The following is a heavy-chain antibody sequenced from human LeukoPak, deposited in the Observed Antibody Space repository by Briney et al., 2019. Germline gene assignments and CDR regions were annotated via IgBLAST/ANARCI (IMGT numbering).Heavy chain of an antibody. J-gene: IGHJ6*02. CDR3: ARCPLYSSSWYVVGVPYGMDV. D-gene: IGHD6-13*01. V-gene: IGHV3-7*01. CDR1: GFTFSSYW. CDR2: IKQDGSEK. Sequence: QAGGSLRLSRAASGFTFSSYWMSWVRQAPGKGLEWVANIKQDGSEKYYVDSVKGRFTISRDNAKNSLYLQMNSLRAEDTAVYYCARCPLYSSSWYVVGVPYGMDVWGQGTTVTVSS.